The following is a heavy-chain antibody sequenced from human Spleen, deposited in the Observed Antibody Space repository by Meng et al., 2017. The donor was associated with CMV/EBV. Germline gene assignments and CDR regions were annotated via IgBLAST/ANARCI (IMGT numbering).Heavy chain of an antibody. CDR1: GFTFDDHA. J-gene: IGHJ6*02. V-gene: IGHV3-9*01. CDR3: ARDRNNYGRKLYGMDV. CDR2: ISWNGDNI. Sequence: SLKISCAASGFTFDDHAMHWVRQAPWKGLEWGSGISWNGDNIGYADSVKGRFTISRDNAQNSLSLQMNSLRAEDTALYYCARDRNNYGRKLYGMDVWGQGTTVTVSS. D-gene: IGHD3-10*01.